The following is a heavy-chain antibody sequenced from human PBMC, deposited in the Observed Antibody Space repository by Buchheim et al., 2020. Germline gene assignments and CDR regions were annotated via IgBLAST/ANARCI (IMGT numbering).Heavy chain of an antibody. CDR2: MYNSGST. Sequence: QVPLQESGPGLVKPSQTLSLTCTVSGDSMERGGFYWNWIRQHPGMGLEFIGYMYNSGSTYFNPSLRSRITISADTSKNQFSLKLSSVTAADTAVYFCARGTPRYYFDFWGQGTL. CDR3: ARGTPRYYFDF. V-gene: IGHV4-31*03. CDR1: GDSMERGGFY. D-gene: IGHD3-10*01. J-gene: IGHJ4*02.